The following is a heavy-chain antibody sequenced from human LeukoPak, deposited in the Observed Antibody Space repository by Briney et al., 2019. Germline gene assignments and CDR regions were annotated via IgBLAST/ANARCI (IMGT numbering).Heavy chain of an antibody. V-gene: IGHV3-21*01. CDR1: GFTFSSYS. Sequence: PGGSLRLSCAASGFTFSSYSMNWVRQAPGKGLEWVSSISSSSSYIYYADSVKGRFTISRDNAKNSLYLQMNSLRAEDTAVYYCARLRSSGYYYDGDAFDIWGQGTMVTVSS. D-gene: IGHD3-22*01. J-gene: IGHJ3*02. CDR3: ARLRSSGYYYDGDAFDI. CDR2: ISSSSSYI.